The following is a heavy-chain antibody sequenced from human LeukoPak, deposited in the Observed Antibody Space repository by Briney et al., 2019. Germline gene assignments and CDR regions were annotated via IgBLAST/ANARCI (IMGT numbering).Heavy chain of an antibody. J-gene: IGHJ5*02. V-gene: IGHV4-39*01. CDR2: IYYSGNT. CDR3: TRHEHKSLAGDT. CDR1: GGSISSSSYY. D-gene: IGHD6-19*01. Sequence: SETLSLTCTVSGGSISSSSYYWGWIRQPPGKGLEWIGTIYYSGNTFYNPSLKSRVTISVDTSINHFSLTLTSLTAADTAVYFCTRHEHKSLAGDTWGPGTPVTVSS.